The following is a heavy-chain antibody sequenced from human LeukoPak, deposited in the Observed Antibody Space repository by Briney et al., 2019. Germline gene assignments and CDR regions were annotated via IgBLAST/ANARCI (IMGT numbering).Heavy chain of an antibody. CDR2: INAGNGNT. D-gene: IGHD2-2*02. J-gene: IGHJ5*02. CDR3: ARDPHIVVVPAAIRGWFDP. CDR1: GYTFTSYA. V-gene: IGHV1-3*01. Sequence: ASVKVSCKASGYTFTSYAMHWVRQAPGQRLEWMGWINAGNGNTKYSQKFQGRVTITRDTSASTAYMELSSLRSEDTAIYYCARDPHIVVVPAAIRGWFDPWGQGTLSPSPQ.